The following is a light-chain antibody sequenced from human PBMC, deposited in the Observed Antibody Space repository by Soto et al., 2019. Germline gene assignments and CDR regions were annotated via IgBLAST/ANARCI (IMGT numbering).Light chain of an antibody. J-gene: IGLJ2*01. CDR2: EVS. Sequence: QSALIQPASVSGSPGQSITISCTGTSSDVGAYNYVSWYQQHPGKAPKLMIFEVSDRPSGVSNRFSGSKSGNTASLTISGLQAEDEADYYCSSYTSSNTLVFGGGTKLTVL. V-gene: IGLV2-14*01. CDR3: SSYTSSNTLV. CDR1: SSDVGAYNY.